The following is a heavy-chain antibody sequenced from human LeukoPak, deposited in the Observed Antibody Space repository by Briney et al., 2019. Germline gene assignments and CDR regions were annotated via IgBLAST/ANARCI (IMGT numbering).Heavy chain of an antibody. D-gene: IGHD3-22*01. CDR1: GFTFSRYS. V-gene: IGHV3-48*02. Sequence: PGGSLRLSCAASGFTFSRYSMNWVRQAPGKGLEWVSYISSSSSTIHYADSVKGRITVSRDNAKNSLYLQMNSLRDEDTAVYYCARAAGGYYDSSGYFSNWGQGTLVTVSP. J-gene: IGHJ4*02. CDR3: ARAAGGYYDSSGYFSN. CDR2: ISSSSSTI.